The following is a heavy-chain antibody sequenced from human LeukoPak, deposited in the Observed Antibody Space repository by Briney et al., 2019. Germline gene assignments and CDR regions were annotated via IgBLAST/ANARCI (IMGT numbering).Heavy chain of an antibody. D-gene: IGHD2-15*01. J-gene: IGHJ1*01. V-gene: IGHV3-30*18. CDR2: ISSDGATQ. CDR1: GFTFDNYG. Sequence: PGRSPRLSCAASGFTFDNYGMHWVRQAPGKGLEWVADISSDGATQYYADSVKGRFTISRDNSKNTLNLQMNSLRPGDTAVYYCAKGCLGGGNCFFFQHWGQGTLVTVSS. CDR3: AKGCLGGGNCFFFQH.